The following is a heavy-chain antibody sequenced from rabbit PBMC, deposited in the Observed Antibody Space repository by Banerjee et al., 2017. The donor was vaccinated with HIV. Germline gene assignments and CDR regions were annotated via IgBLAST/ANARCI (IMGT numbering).Heavy chain of an antibody. V-gene: IGHV1S40*01. CDR2: IYGGSSGTT. CDR3: ARAYADSSGYFRAFNL. Sequence: QSLEESGGDLVKPGASLTLTSTASGFSFSSSYWMCWVRQAPGKGLEWIACIYGGSSGTTYYASWAKGRFTISKTSSTTVTLQMTSLTAADTATYFCARAYADSSGYFRAFNLWGQGTLVTVS. J-gene: IGHJ4*01. CDR1: GFSFSSSYW. D-gene: IGHD1-1*01.